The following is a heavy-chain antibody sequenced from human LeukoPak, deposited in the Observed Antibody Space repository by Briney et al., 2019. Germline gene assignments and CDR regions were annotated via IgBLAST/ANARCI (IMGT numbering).Heavy chain of an antibody. CDR2: IKGDESDK. CDR1: GFTFSNYW. Sequence: GGSLRLSCVGSGFTFSNYWMSWVRQAPGKGLEWVASIKGDESDKKFVDSVKGRFTISRDNPQNSLYLQINSLRAEDTAIYYCASRYSNVGYWGQGTLVTVSS. CDR3: ASRYSNVGY. V-gene: IGHV3-7*03. D-gene: IGHD3-16*02. J-gene: IGHJ4*02.